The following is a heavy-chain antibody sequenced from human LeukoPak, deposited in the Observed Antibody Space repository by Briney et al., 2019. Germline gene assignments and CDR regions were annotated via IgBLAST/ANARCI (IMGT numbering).Heavy chain of an antibody. J-gene: IGHJ3*02. Sequence: ASVKVSCKASGYTFTGYYMHWVRQAPGQGLEWMGWINPNSGGTNYAQKFQGRVTMTRDTSISTAYMELSRLRSDDTAVYYCARDLVVPAAIAGRSAFDIWGQGTMVTVSS. CDR2: INPNSGGT. CDR3: ARDLVVPAAIAGRSAFDI. D-gene: IGHD2-2*02. CDR1: GYTFTGYY. V-gene: IGHV1-2*02.